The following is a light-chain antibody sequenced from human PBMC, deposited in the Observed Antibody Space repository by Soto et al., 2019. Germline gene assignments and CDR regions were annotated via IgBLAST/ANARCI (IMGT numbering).Light chain of an antibody. Sequence: IVLTQSPGTLSLSPGERATLSCRASQSVSSSYLAWYQQKPGQAPRLLIYGASSRSTGIPDRFSGSGSGTDFTLTISRLEPEDVAGYYCQQYGSPLLTFGGGTKVEIK. CDR3: QQYGSPLLT. CDR1: QSVSSSY. CDR2: GAS. V-gene: IGKV3-20*01. J-gene: IGKJ4*01.